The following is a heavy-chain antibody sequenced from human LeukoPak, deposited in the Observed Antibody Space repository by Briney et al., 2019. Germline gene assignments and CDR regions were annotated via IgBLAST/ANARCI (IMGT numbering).Heavy chain of an antibody. CDR3: ARAGGRSWFDP. CDR2: INPNSGDT. J-gene: IGHJ5*02. V-gene: IGHV1-2*02. Sequence: ASVKVSCKASGGTFSSYAISWVRQAPGQGLEWMGWINPNSGDTNFAQKFQGRVTMTTDTSMSTAYMELSRLTSGDPAVYYCARAGGRSWFDPWGQGPLVTVSS. CDR1: GGTFSSYA.